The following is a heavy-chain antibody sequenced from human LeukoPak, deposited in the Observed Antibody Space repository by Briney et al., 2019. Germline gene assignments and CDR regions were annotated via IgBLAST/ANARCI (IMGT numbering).Heavy chain of an antibody. CDR2: INPNSGGT. Sequence: ASVKVSCKASGYTFTGYYVHWVRQAPGQGLEWMGWINPNSGGTNYAQKFQGRVTMTRDTSISTAYMEVSRLRSDDTAVYYCARYVMGLDFWGQGTLVTVSS. CDR1: GYTFTGYY. CDR3: ARYVMGLDF. D-gene: IGHD2-8*01. V-gene: IGHV1-2*02. J-gene: IGHJ4*02.